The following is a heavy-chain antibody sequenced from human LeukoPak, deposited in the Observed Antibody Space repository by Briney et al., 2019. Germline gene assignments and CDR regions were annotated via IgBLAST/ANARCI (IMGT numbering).Heavy chain of an antibody. D-gene: IGHD6-6*01. J-gene: IGHJ4*02. V-gene: IGHV3-9*01. CDR1: GFTFDDYA. Sequence: PGRSLRLSCAASGFTFDDYAMHWVRQAPGKGLEWVSGISWNSGSIGYADSVKGRFTISRDNAKNSLYLQMNSLRAEDTALYYCAKGAPASSIAARQGEYFDYWGQGTLVTVSS. CDR3: AKGAPASSIAARQGEYFDY. CDR2: ISWNSGSI.